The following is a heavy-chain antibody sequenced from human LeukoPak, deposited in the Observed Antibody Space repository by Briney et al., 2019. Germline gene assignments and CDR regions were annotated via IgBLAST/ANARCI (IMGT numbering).Heavy chain of an antibody. CDR3: ARISYYYDSSGFYYFDY. CDR1: GFSLSNARMG. V-gene: IGHV2-26*01. CDR2: IFSNDEK. Sequence: SGPTLVNPTETLTLTCTVSGFSLSNARMGVSWIRQPPGEALEWLAHIFSNDEKSYSTSLKSRLTISKDTSKSQVVLTMTNMDPVDTATYYCARISYYYDSSGFYYFDYWGQGTLVTVSS. J-gene: IGHJ4*02. D-gene: IGHD3-22*01.